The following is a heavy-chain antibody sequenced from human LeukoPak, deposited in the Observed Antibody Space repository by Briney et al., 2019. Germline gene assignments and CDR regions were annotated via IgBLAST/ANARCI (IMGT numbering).Heavy chain of an antibody. CDR3: AREGYSSGQPPVNWFDP. J-gene: IGHJ5*02. V-gene: IGHV1-2*02. CDR2: INPNSGGT. CDR1: GYTFTGYY. D-gene: IGHD6-19*01. Sequence: ASVKVSCKASGYTFTGYYMHWVRQAPGQGLEWMGWINPNSGGTNYEQKFQGRVTMTRDTSISTAYMELSRLRSDDTAVYYCAREGYSSGQPPVNWFDPWGQGTLVTVSS.